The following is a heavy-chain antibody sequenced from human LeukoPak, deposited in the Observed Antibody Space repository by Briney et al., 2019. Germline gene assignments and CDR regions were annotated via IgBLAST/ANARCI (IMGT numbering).Heavy chain of an antibody. CDR3: ARVLITFRRYYYYMDV. Sequence: SETLSLTCAVYGGSFSGYYWSWIRQPPGKGLEWIGEINHSGSTNYNPSLKSRVTISVDTSKNQFSLKLSSVTAADTAVYYCARVLITFRRYYYYMDVWGKGTTVTVSS. CDR2: INHSGST. V-gene: IGHV4-34*01. J-gene: IGHJ6*03. D-gene: IGHD3-16*01. CDR1: GGSFSGYY.